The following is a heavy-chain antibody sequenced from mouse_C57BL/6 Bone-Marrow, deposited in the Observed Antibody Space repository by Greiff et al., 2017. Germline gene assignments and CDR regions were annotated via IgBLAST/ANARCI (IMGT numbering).Heavy chain of an antibody. CDR1: GFNIKDDY. D-gene: IGHD1-1*01. J-gene: IGHJ3*01. CDR3: TSLLRSFAY. Sequence: EVKLMESGAELVRPGASVKLSCTASGFNIKDDYMHWVKQRPEQGLEWIGWIDPENGDTEYASKFQGKATITADTSSNTAYLQLSSLTSEDTAVYYCTSLLRSFAYWGQGTLVTVSA. V-gene: IGHV14-4*01. CDR2: IDPENGDT.